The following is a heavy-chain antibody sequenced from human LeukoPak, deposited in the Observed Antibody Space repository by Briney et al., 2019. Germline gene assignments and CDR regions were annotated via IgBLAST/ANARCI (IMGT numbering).Heavy chain of an antibody. Sequence: SETLSLTCTVSGGSISSYYWSWIRQPPGKGLEWIGYIYYSGSTNHNPSLKSRVTISVDTSKNQFSLKLSSVTAADTAVYYCARVGILWWSFDPWGRGTLVTVSS. V-gene: IGHV4-59*01. J-gene: IGHJ5*02. CDR2: IYYSGST. CDR3: ARVGILWWSFDP. D-gene: IGHD2-21*01. CDR1: GGSISSYY.